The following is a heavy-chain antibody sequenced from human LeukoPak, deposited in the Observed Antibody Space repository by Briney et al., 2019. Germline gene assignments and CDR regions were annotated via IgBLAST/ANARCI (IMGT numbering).Heavy chain of an antibody. V-gene: IGHV3-33*01. CDR2: IWYDGSNK. CDR3: ARDNNWTPDY. D-gene: IGHD3/OR15-3a*01. Sequence: GGSLRLSCAASGFTFSSYGMHWVRQAPGKELEWVAAIWYDGSNKYHADSVKGRFTISRDNSKNTLYLQMNSLRAEDTAVYYCARDNNWTPDYWGQGTLVTVSS. CDR1: GFTFSSYG. J-gene: IGHJ4*02.